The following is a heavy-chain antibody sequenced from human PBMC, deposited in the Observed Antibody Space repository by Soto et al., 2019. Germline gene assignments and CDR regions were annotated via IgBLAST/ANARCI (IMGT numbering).Heavy chain of an antibody. D-gene: IGHD3-22*01. CDR1: GFTFSSYW. Sequence: DVQLVESGGGLVQPGKSLRLSCAASGFTFSSYWMSWVRQAPGKGLEWVANIKEDGSQKWYVDSVKGRFTISRDNAKNSLYLQMNSLRVEDTAVYYCARGDYYDVSGPFSDAFDIWGQGTMVTVSS. CDR3: ARGDYYDVSGPFSDAFDI. J-gene: IGHJ3*02. V-gene: IGHV3-7*04. CDR2: IKEDGSQK.